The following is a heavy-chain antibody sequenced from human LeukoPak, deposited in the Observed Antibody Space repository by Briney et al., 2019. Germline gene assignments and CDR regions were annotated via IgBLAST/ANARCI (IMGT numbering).Heavy chain of an antibody. CDR3: AKGGAYYYDSSGYFSI. V-gene: IGHV3-23*01. CDR1: GFTFSSYA. J-gene: IGHJ3*02. D-gene: IGHD3-22*01. CDR2: ISGSGGST. Sequence: PGGSLRLSCAASGFTFSSYAMSWVRQAPGKGLESVSAISGSGGSTYYADSVKGRFTISRDNSKNTLYLQMNSLRAEDTAVYYCAKGGAYYYDSSGYFSIWGQGTMVTVSS.